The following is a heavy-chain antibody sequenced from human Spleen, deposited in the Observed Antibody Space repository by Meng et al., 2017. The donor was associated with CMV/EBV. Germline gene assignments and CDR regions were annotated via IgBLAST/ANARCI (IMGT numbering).Heavy chain of an antibody. D-gene: IGHD5-24*01. CDR1: GGSISSYY. V-gene: IGHV3-11*04. CDR3: ARATDGENFDY. J-gene: IGHJ4*02. Sequence: GGSLRLSCTVSGGSISSYYWSWIRQPPGKGLEWVSYISSSGSTIYYADSVKGRFTISRDNAKNSLYLQMNSLRAEDTAVYYCARATDGENFDYWGQGTLVTVSS. CDR2: ISSSGSTI.